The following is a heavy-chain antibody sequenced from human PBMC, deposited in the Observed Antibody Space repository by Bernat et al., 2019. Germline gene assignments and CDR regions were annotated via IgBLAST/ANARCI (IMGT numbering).Heavy chain of an antibody. CDR3: ARALGDYDFWSGYPIRRYYFDY. V-gene: IGHV3-7*03. Sequence: EVQLVESGGGLVQPGGSLRLSCAASGFTFSSYWMSWVRQAPGKGLEWVANIKQDGSEKYYVDSVKGRFTISRDNANNSLYLQMNSLRADDTAVYYCARALGDYDFWSGYPIRRYYFDYWGQGALVTVSS. D-gene: IGHD3-3*01. CDR2: IKQDGSEK. CDR1: GFTFSSYW. J-gene: IGHJ4*02.